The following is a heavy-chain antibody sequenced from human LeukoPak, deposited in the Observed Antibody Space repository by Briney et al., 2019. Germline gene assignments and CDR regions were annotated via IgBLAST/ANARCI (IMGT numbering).Heavy chain of an antibody. CDR3: AKVEDDTGGYYGPFDF. J-gene: IGHJ4*02. D-gene: IGHD3-22*01. CDR1: GFTFSTFA. V-gene: IGHV3-23*01. CDR2: ISGLGGST. Sequence: GGSLRLSCAASGFTFSTFAMTWVRQAPGKGLEWVSAISGLGGSTYYAASVKGRFTISRDNSRNTLFLQMNNLRADDTAVYYCAKVEDDTGGYYGPFDFWGQGTLVTVSS.